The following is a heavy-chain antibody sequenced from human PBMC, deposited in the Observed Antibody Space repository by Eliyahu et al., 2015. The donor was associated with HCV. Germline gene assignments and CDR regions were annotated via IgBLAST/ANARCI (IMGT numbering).Heavy chain of an antibody. D-gene: IGHD2-15*01. CDR2: IAYDGSHK. V-gene: IGHV3-30*03. Sequence: QVQLVESGGGVVQPGRSLRLSCATXGFKFNPSGMHWVRQAPGKGLEWVAVIAYDGSHKYYVDSVKGRFTVSRDNSENTMYLQMSSLRVEDTAVYYCARPYSKYLLREGGLDVWGQGTTVIVSS. CDR3: ARPYSKYLLREGGLDV. J-gene: IGHJ6*02. CDR1: GFKFNPSG.